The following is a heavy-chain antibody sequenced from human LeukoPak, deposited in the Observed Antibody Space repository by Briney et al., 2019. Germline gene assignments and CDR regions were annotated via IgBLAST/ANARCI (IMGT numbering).Heavy chain of an antibody. CDR2: ISGSGGST. Sequence: PGGSLRLSCAASGFTFSSYAMSWVRQAPGKGLEWVSAISGSGGSTYYADSVKGRFTISRDDSKNTLYLQMNSRRAEDTAVYYCAKDQTAMVTCGFDYWGQGTLVTVSS. D-gene: IGHD5-18*01. V-gene: IGHV3-23*01. J-gene: IGHJ4*02. CDR3: AKDQTAMVTCGFDY. CDR1: GFTFSSYA.